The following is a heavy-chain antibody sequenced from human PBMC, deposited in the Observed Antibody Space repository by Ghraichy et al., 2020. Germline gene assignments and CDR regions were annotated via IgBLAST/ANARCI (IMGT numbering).Heavy chain of an antibody. CDR2: INHSGST. CDR1: GGSFSGYY. D-gene: IGHD5-12*01. V-gene: IGHV4-34*01. J-gene: IGHJ4*02. CDR3: ASDRGYSGYDFDY. Sequence: SETLSLTCAVYGGSFSGYYWSWIRQPPGKELEWIGEINHSGSTNYNPSLKSRVTISVDTSKNQFSLKLSSVTAADTALYYCASDRGYSGYDFDYWGQGTLVTVSS.